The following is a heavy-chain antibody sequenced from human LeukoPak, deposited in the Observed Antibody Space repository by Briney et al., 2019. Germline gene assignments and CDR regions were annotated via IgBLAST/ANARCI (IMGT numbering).Heavy chain of an antibody. CDR1: GYSFTSEW. V-gene: IGHV5-51*01. J-gene: IGHJ4*02. Sequence: GESLKISCKGSGYSFTSEWIGWVRQMPGKGLEWMAIISPGDSDARYSPSFEGQVTISADKSITTAYLQWSSLKASDTAMYYCARHKCSSGHCYCDYWGQGTLVTVSS. CDR2: ISPGDSDA. D-gene: IGHD2-2*01. CDR3: ARHKCSSGHCYCDY.